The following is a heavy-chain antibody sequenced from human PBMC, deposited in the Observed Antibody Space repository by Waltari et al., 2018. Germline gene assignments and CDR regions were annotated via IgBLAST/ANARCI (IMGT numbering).Heavy chain of an antibody. CDR1: GGSISSSSYS. D-gene: IGHD1-26*01. V-gene: IGHV4-39*07. CDR3: ARENTERYYYMDV. CDR2: MDYSGRT. J-gene: IGHJ6*03. Sequence: QLQLQESGPGLVKPSETLSLTCTVSGGSISSSSYSWGWIRQPPEKGLEWVASMDYSGRTYYNPSLKGRVTIAVDTSKNQFSLEVRSVTAADTAVYYCARENTERYYYMDVWGKGTTVTVSS.